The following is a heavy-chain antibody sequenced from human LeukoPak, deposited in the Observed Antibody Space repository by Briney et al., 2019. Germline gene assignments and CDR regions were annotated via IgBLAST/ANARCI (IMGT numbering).Heavy chain of an antibody. CDR2: ISTYNGST. Sequence: GASVRVSCKASGYTFTTFGITWVRQAPGQGLEWMGWISTYNGSTNYAQNLQGRVTMTTDTSTNTAYMELRSLTSDDTAVYYCARVGSDCSDGNCYWGQGTLVTVSS. CDR3: ARVGSDCSDGNCY. CDR1: GYTFTTFG. D-gene: IGHD2-15*01. J-gene: IGHJ4*02. V-gene: IGHV1-18*01.